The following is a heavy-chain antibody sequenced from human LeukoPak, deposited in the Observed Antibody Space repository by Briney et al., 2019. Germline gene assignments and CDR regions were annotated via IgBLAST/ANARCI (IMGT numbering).Heavy chain of an antibody. V-gene: IGHV3-48*01. J-gene: IGHJ4*02. Sequence: GSLRLSCAASGFTFSTYSMNWVRQAPGKGLEWVSYISSSSSTIYYADPVKGRFTISRDNAKNSLYLQMNSLRAEDTAVYYCARGSTYYDSSGQVPFDYWGQGTLVTVSS. CDR3: ARGSTYYDSSGQVPFDY. CDR1: GFTFSTYS. D-gene: IGHD3-22*01. CDR2: ISSSSSTI.